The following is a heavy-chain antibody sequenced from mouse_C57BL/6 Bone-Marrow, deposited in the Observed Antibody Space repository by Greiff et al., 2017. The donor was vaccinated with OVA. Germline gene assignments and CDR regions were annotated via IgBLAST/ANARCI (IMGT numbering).Heavy chain of an antibody. CDR3: ARGSYYDYDDRP. Sequence: VQLQQSGPELVKPGASVKISCKASGYTFTDYYMNWVKQSHGKSLEWIGDINPNNGGTSYNQKFKGKATLTVDKSSSTAYMELRSLTSEDSAVYYCARGSYYDYDDRPWGQGTTLTVSS. CDR1: GYTFTDYY. V-gene: IGHV1-26*01. CDR2: INPNNGGT. D-gene: IGHD2-4*01. J-gene: IGHJ2*01.